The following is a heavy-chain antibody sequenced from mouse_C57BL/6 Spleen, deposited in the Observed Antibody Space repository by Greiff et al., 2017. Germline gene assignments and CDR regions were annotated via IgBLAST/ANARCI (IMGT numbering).Heavy chain of an antibody. CDR2: IDPVNGDN. CDR1: GFHIQDDY. Sequence: EVQGVESGAELVRPGASVKLSCTASGFHIQDDYMHWVKQRPEQGLEWIGWIDPVNGDNEYASQFQGKANITADTAYNTAYLQLSSLTSEDTAVYYCTSQLGRGDYWGQGTTLTVSS. J-gene: IGHJ2*01. D-gene: IGHD4-1*02. V-gene: IGHV14-4*01. CDR3: TSQLGRGDY.